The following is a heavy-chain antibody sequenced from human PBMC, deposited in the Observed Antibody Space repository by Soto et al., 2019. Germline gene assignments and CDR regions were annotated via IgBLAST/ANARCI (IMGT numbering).Heavy chain of an antibody. V-gene: IGHV1-8*01. CDR3: ARRGIISSSTFRYHYYGMDV. CDR2: MNPNSGNT. Sequence: QVQLVQSGAEVKKPGASVKVSCKASGYTFTSYDINWVRQATGQGPEWMGWMNPNSGNTGYAQKFQGRVTMTRNTSISTAYMELSSLRSEDTAVYYCARRGIISSSTFRYHYYGMDVWGQGTTVTVSS. CDR1: GYTFTSYD. J-gene: IGHJ6*02. D-gene: IGHD6-6*01.